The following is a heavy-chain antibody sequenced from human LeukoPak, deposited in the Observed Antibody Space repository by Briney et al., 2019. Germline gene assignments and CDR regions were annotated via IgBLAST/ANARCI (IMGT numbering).Heavy chain of an antibody. J-gene: IGHJ4*02. CDR2: IIPIFGTA. CDR1: GGTFSSYA. Sequence: SVKVSCKASGGTFSSYAISWVRQAPGQGLEWMGGIIPIFGTANYAQKFQGRVTITADESTSTAYMELSSLGSEDTAVYYCARDRDSYGYFDYWGQGTLVTVSS. CDR3: ARDRDSYGYFDY. V-gene: IGHV1-69*13. D-gene: IGHD5-18*01.